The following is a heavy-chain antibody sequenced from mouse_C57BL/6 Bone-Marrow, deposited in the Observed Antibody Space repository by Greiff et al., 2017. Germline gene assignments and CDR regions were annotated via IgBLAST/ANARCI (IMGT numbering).Heavy chain of an antibody. D-gene: IGHD3-1*01. V-gene: IGHV1-52*01. CDR1: GYTFTSYW. CDR3: ARQLVARAMDY. CDR2: IDPSDSET. J-gene: IGHJ4*01. Sequence: QVQLQQPGAELVRPGSSVKLSCKASGYTFTSYWMHWVKQRPIQGLEWIGNIDPSDSETHYNQKFKDKATLTVDKSSSTAYMQLSSLTSEDSAVYYCARQLVARAMDYWGQGTSVTVSS.